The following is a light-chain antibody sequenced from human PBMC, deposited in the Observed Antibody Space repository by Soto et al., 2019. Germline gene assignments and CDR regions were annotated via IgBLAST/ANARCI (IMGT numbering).Light chain of an antibody. CDR3: QQYTNWPPIT. Sequence: EIVLTQSPGTLSLSPGEIARLSCRASQSVGSNLAWFQQKPGQAPRLLIYGSSTRATGVPARFSGSGSGADFTLTISNLQSEDFAVYYCQQYTNWPPITFGQGTRLEIK. J-gene: IGKJ5*01. CDR2: GSS. CDR1: QSVGSN. V-gene: IGKV3-15*01.